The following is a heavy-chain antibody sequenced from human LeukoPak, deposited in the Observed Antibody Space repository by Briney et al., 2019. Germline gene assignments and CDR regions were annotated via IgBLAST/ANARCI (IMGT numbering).Heavy chain of an antibody. J-gene: IGHJ4*02. CDR2: MNPNSSNT. V-gene: IGHV1-8*01. D-gene: IGHD3-3*01. CDR3: ARVAGDLTIFGVAEQFDY. CDR1: GYTFTSYD. Sequence: ASVKVSCKASGYTFTSYDINWVRQATGQVLEWMGWMNPNSSNTGYAQKFQGRVTMTANTSISTAYMELSSLRSEDTAVYYCARVAGDLTIFGVAEQFDYWGQGTLVTVSS.